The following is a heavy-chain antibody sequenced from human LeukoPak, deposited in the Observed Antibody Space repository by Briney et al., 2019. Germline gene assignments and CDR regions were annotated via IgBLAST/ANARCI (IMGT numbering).Heavy chain of an antibody. V-gene: IGHV4-38-2*02. CDR2: MYHSGDT. CDR1: GYSVSSGYY. J-gene: IGHJ5*02. Sequence: SETLSLTCTVSGYSVSSGYYWGWIRQPPGKGLEWIGSMYHSGDTYSNPSLKSRVTISVDTSKNQLSLRLGSVTAADTAVYYCARSKAHLSTSWYGNWFDPWGQGTLVTVSS. D-gene: IGHD2-2*01. CDR3: ARSKAHLSTSWYGNWFDP.